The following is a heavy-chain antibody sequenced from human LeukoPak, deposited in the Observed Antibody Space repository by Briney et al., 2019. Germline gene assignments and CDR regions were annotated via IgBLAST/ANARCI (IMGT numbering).Heavy chain of an antibody. CDR1: GFTFRSYA. D-gene: IGHD2-2*01. V-gene: IGHV3-23*01. CDR3: AKSCSSTSCYVGYYYYYMDV. CDR2: ISGSGGST. Sequence: GGSLRLSCAASGFTFRSYAMSWVGQAPGKGVEWVSAISGSGGSTSYPASVTGRFPISRDNSHNTLSLQMNSLRADDTAVYYCAKSCSSTSCYVGYYYYYMDVWGKGTTVTVSS. J-gene: IGHJ6*03.